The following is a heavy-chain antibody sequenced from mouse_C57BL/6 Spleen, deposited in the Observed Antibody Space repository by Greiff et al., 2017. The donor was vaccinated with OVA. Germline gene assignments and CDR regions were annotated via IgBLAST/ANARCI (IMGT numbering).Heavy chain of an antibody. V-gene: IGHV1-18*01. CDR1: GYTFTDYN. J-gene: IGHJ1*03. D-gene: IGHD1-1*01. CDR2: INPNNGGT. Sequence: VQLQQSGPELVKPGASVKIPCKASGYTFTDYNMDWVKQSHGKSLEWIGDINPNNGGTIYNQKFKGKATLTVDTSSSTAYMELRSLTSEDTAFYYCAIWYGSSYARYFDVWGTGTTVTVSS. CDR3: AIWYGSSYARYFDV.